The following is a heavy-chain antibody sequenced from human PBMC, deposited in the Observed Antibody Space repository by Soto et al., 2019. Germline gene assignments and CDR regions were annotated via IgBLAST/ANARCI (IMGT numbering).Heavy chain of an antibody. CDR3: ARDGSGWINWFDP. CDR1: GGSISSYY. J-gene: IGHJ5*02. CDR2: IYYSGST. Sequence: PSETLSLTCTVSGGSISSYYWSWIRQPPGKGLEWIGYIYYSGSTNYNPSLKSRVTISVDTSKNQFSLKLSSVTAADTAVYYCARDGSGWINWFDPWGQGTLVTVSS. V-gene: IGHV4-59*01. D-gene: IGHD6-19*01.